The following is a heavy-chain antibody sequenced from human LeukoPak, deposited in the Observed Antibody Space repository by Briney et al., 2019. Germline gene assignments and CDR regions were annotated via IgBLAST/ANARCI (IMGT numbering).Heavy chain of an antibody. CDR1: GGSISSYY. V-gene: IGHV4-59*08. CDR3: ARHSFSSGGFSHFDY. J-gene: IGHJ4*02. D-gene: IGHD3-3*01. Sequence: PSETLSLTCTVSGGSISSYYWSWIRQPPGKGLEWIGYIYYSGSTNYNPSLKSRVTISVDTSKNQFSLKLSSVTTADTAVYYCARHSFSSGGFSHFDYWGQGTLVTVSS. CDR2: IYYSGST.